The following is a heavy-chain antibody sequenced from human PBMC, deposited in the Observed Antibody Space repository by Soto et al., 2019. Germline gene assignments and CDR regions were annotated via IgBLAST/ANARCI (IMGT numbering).Heavy chain of an antibody. J-gene: IGHJ5*02. CDR1: GYTRTELS. Sequence: ASVKVSCKVSGYTRTELSMHWVRQAPGKGLEWMGGFDPEDGETIYAQKFQGRVTMTEDTSTDTAYMELSSLRSEDTAVYYCATEHVSSSWFFWFDPWRQGTLVTVSS. CDR2: FDPEDGET. V-gene: IGHV1-24*01. D-gene: IGHD6-13*01. CDR3: ATEHVSSSWFFWFDP.